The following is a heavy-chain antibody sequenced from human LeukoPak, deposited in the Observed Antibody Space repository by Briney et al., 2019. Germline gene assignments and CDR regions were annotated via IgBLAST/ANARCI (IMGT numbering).Heavy chain of an antibody. CDR1: AVTFRTYS. CDR3: ARGWAYGYDSAN. CDR2: ISPSGTYI. Sequence: PGGSLRLSCAASAVTFRTYSMNWVRQTPGKGLDWVSSISPSGTYIYYADLVKGRFTISRDNAKNSLSLHMKSPGVAARVLYTCARGWAYGYDSANWGQGTLVTASS. D-gene: IGHD5-12*01. J-gene: IGHJ4*02. V-gene: IGHV3-21*01.